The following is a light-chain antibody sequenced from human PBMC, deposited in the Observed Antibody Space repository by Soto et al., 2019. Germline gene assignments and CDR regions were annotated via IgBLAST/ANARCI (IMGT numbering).Light chain of an antibody. J-gene: IGKJ1*01. CDR2: GAS. CDR1: QSVSSS. CDR3: LQYNNWWT. Sequence: DMVMTQSPATLSVSPGERATLSCRASQSVSSSLAWYQQKPGRSPRLLIYGASTRAIGIPARFSGSGSGTEFTLTISSLQSEDFAVYYCLQYNNWWTFGQGTNVEIK. V-gene: IGKV3-15*01.